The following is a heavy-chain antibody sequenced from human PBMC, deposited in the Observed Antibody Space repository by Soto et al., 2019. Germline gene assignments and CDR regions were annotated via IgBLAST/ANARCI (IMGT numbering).Heavy chain of an antibody. Sequence: QGQLVQSGAEVKKPGASVKVSCKASGYTFTSYGISWVRQAPGQGLEWMGGISAKKGNTKYAQKFQARVTMTTDTSTSTAYRELRSLRSDDTAVYYCAREILSPDFYFHGMDVWGQGTTVTVSS. CDR2: ISAKKGNT. CDR1: GYTFTSYG. V-gene: IGHV1-18*04. D-gene: IGHD2-15*01. J-gene: IGHJ6*02. CDR3: AREILSPDFYFHGMDV.